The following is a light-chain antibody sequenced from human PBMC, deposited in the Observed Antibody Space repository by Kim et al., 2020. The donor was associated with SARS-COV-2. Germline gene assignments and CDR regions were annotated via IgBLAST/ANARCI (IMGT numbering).Light chain of an antibody. Sequence: SYELTQPPAVSMAPGETATITRGGKNIVTKSVHWYQQKPGQAPVMVISDDKDRPSGIPERFSGSNAESTANLTISRVEAGDEGDYYCQVWDRNNNHLLFGGGTQLTVL. V-gene: IGLV3-21*02. J-gene: IGLJ2*01. CDR1: NIVTKS. CDR3: QVWDRNNNHLL. CDR2: DDK.